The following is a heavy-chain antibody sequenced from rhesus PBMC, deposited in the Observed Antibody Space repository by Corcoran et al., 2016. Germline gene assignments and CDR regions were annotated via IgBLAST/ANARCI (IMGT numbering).Heavy chain of an antibody. CDR1: GFSFSHNG. CDR2: ITSNGDNT. V-gene: IGHV3S5*01. Sequence: EVHLVETGGGLVQSGGSLRLSCAASGFSFSHNGMSWVRQAPGKGLEYVAGITSNGDNTYYGDSVKGRFTISRDNSKNTVSLQMNSLRLEDTAVYSCTRHTVSVGDYWGQGVLVTVSS. D-gene: IGHD5-24*01. J-gene: IGHJ4*01. CDR3: TRHTVSVGDY.